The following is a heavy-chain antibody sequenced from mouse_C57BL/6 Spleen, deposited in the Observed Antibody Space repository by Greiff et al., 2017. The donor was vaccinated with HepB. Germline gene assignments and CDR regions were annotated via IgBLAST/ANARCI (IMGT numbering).Heavy chain of an antibody. CDR3: TPIYYYGSSYVRGDAMDY. J-gene: IGHJ4*01. Sequence: VQLQQSGAELVRPGASVKLSCTASGFNIKDYYMHWVKQRPEQGLEWIGRIDPEDGDTEYAPKFQGKATMTADTSSNTAYLQLSSLTSEDTAVYYCTPIYYYGSSYVRGDAMDYWGQGTSVTVSA. D-gene: IGHD1-1*01. V-gene: IGHV14-1*01. CDR1: GFNIKDYY. CDR2: IDPEDGDT.